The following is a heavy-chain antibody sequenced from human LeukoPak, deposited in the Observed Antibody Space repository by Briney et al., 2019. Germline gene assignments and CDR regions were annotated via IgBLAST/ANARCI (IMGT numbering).Heavy chain of an antibody. Sequence: GASVKVSCKASGYTFTGYYIHWLRQAPGQGLEWMGVINRSGVSTSYAQKFQGRVTMTRDTSTSTVYMELSSLTSEDTAVYYCARESALSGYGAGVDYWGQGTLVTVFS. D-gene: IGHD2-15*01. V-gene: IGHV1-46*01. CDR2: INRSGVST. J-gene: IGHJ4*02. CDR3: ARESALSGYGAGVDY. CDR1: GYTFTGYY.